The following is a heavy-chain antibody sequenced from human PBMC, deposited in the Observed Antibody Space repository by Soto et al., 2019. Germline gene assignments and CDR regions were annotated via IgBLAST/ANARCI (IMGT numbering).Heavy chain of an antibody. CDR1: GYTFTSYG. Sequence: ASVKVSCKASGYTFTSYGIHWVRQAPGQRLEWMGWINPDNGNTKSSQKFQDRVIITRDTSASTAYMDLSSLRSEDTAVYYCAIAYCGGDCPRSYYYYGMDVWGQGTTVTVSS. D-gene: IGHD2-21*02. J-gene: IGHJ6*02. V-gene: IGHV1-3*01. CDR2: INPDNGNT. CDR3: AIAYCGGDCPRSYYYYGMDV.